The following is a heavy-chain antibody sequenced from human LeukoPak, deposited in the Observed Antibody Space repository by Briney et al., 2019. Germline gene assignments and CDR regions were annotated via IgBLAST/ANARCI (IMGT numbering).Heavy chain of an antibody. CDR3: AREKNYGDYGTY. J-gene: IGHJ4*02. CDR1: GGSINSCDYN. D-gene: IGHD4-17*01. CDR2: IYCTGTT. Sequence: SETLSLTCSVSGGSINSCDYNWSWIRQPPGKGLEWIGFIYCTGTTYHNPSLKSQVTISVDTSKNQFSLNLSPVTAADTAVYYCAREKNYGDYGTYWGQGTLVTVSS. V-gene: IGHV4-30-4*08.